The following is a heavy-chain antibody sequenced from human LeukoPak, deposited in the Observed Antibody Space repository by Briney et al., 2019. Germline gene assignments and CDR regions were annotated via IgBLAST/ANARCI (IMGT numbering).Heavy chain of an antibody. V-gene: IGHV3-23*01. CDR3: AKDPLHPLKKGIAVAGTEVPP. D-gene: IGHD6-19*01. CDR1: GFTFSSYA. J-gene: IGHJ5*02. CDR2: ISGSGGST. Sequence: PGGSLRLSCAASGFTFSSYAMSWVRQAPGKGLEWVSAISGSGGSTYYADSVKGRFTISRDNSKNTLYLQMNSLRAEDTAVYYCAKDPLHPLKKGIAVAGTEVPPWGQGTLVTVSS.